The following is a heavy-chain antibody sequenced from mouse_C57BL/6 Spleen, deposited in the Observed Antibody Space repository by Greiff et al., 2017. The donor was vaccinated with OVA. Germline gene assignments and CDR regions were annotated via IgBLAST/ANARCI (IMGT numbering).Heavy chain of an antibody. V-gene: IGHV1-81*01. Sequence: QVQLQQSGAELARPGASVKLSCKASGYTFTSYGISWVKQRTGQGLEWIGEIYPRSGNTYYNEKFKGKATLTADKSSSTAYMELRSLTSEDSAVYVCAREGDSNYGGFADWGQGTLVTVSA. CDR1: GYTFTSYG. CDR2: IYPRSGNT. CDR3: AREGDSNYGGFAD. J-gene: IGHJ3*01. D-gene: IGHD2-5*01.